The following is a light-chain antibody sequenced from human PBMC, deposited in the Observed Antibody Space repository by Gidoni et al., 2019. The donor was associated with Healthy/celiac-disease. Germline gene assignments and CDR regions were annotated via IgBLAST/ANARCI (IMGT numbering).Light chain of an antibody. CDR1: HSISSY. CDR3: QQSYSTPRT. CDR2: AAS. J-gene: IGKJ1*01. Sequence: DIQMTQSPSSLSASVGDRVTLTCRARHSISSYLNWYQQKPGKAPKLLISAASSLQSGGPSRFSGSGSGTDFTLTISSLQPEDFATYYCQQSYSTPRTFGQGTKVEIK. V-gene: IGKV1-39*01.